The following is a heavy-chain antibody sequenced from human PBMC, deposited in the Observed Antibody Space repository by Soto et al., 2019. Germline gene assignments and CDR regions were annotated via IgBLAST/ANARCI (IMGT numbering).Heavy chain of an antibody. CDR3: ARASGRFGELLGYYFDY. CDR1: GFTFSSYW. CDR2: IKQDGSEK. J-gene: IGHJ4*02. Sequence: PGGSLRLSCAASGFTFSSYWMSWVRQAPGKGLEWVANIKQDGSEKYYVDSVKGRFTISRDNAKNSLYLQMNSLRAEDTAVYYCARASGRFGELLGYYFDYWGPGTLVTVYS. V-gene: IGHV3-7*01. D-gene: IGHD3-10*01.